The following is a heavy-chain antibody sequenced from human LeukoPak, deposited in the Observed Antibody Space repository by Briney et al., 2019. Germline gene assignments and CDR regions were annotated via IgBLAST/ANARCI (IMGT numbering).Heavy chain of an antibody. CDR1: GGSISSSSYY. CDR2: IYYSGST. V-gene: IGHV4-39*07. D-gene: IGHD3-10*01. CDR3: ARTFSYYGSGSYYLLDDVRDV. J-gene: IGHJ6*02. Sequence: SETLSLTCTVSGGSISSSSYYWGWIRQPPGKGLEWIGSIYYSGSTYYNPSLKSRVTISVDTSKNQFSLKLSSVTAADTAVYYCARTFSYYGSGSYYLLDDVRDVWGQGTTVTVSS.